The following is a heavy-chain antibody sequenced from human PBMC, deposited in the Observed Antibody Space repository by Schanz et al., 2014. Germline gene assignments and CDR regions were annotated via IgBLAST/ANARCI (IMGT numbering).Heavy chain of an antibody. CDR2: MNESHSTI. D-gene: IGHD3-10*01. V-gene: IGHV3-23*01. CDR1: GFTFSIYA. Sequence: EVQLLESGGGLVQPGGSLRLSCSASGFTFSIYAMHWVRQAPGKGLEWVSAMNESHSTIYYADSVRGRFTISRDNAENTLYLQMNSLRAEDTAVYYCAKGRFGELSAFDIWGQGTMVTVSS. J-gene: IGHJ3*02. CDR3: AKGRFGELSAFDI.